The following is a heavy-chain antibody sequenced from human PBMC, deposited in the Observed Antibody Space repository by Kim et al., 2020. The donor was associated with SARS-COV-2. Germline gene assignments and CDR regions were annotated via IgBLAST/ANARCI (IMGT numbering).Heavy chain of an antibody. Sequence: GGSLRLSCAASGFTFDDYAMHWVRQAPGKGLEWVSGISWNSGSIGYADSVKGRFTISRDNAKNSLYLQMNSLRAEDTALYYCAKGWKLGNYYYYMDVWG. CDR2: ISWNSGSI. CDR3: AKGWKLGNYYYYMDV. CDR1: GFTFDDYA. V-gene: IGHV3-9*01. D-gene: IGHD2-15*01. J-gene: IGHJ6*03.